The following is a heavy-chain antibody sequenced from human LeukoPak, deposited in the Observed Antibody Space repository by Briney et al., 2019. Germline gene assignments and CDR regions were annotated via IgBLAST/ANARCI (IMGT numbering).Heavy chain of an antibody. CDR3: TREVAGPYRFDD. J-gene: IGHJ4*02. CDR2: ITPSDGAT. CDR1: GNSFTNYN. D-gene: IGHD6-13*01. Sequence: ASVKVSCKASGNSFTNYNMHWVRLAPGQGLEWMGIITPSDGATNYAQKCQGRVTMTRDTSTSAVHMELSSLKSEDTAVYYCTREVAGPYRFDDWGPGTLVTVSS. V-gene: IGHV1-46*01.